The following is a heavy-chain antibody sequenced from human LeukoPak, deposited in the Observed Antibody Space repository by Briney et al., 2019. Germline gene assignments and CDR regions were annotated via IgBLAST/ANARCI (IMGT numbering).Heavy chain of an antibody. V-gene: IGHV4-4*07. D-gene: IGHD1-26*01. Sequence: PSETLSLTCTVSGGSINSYYWSGIRQPAGKGLEWIGRIYTSGSTNHNPFLKRRVSMPVATSQNQFSLKLNSVTAAGAAVYYCAGDKWQLSFEYWGQGTLVTVSS. CDR3: AGDKWQLSFEY. CDR2: IYTSGST. CDR1: GGSINSYY. J-gene: IGHJ4*02.